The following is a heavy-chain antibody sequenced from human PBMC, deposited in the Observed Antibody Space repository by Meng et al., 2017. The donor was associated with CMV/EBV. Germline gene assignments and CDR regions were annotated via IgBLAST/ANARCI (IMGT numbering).Heavy chain of an antibody. V-gene: IGHV3-66*02. Sequence: LSLTCAASGFTVSSNYMSWVRPAPGKGLEWVSVIYSGGSTYYADSVKGRFTISRDNSKNTLYLQMNSLRAEDTAVYYCARDSYCGGDCYSDYWGQGTLVTVSS. CDR1: GFTVSSNY. D-gene: IGHD2-21*01. CDR3: ARDSYCGGDCYSDY. CDR2: IYSGGST. J-gene: IGHJ4*02.